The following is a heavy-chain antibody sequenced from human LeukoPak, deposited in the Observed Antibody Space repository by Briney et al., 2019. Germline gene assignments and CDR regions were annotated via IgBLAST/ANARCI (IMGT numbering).Heavy chain of an antibody. J-gene: IGHJ3*02. CDR3: ARGSFGAFDAFDI. CDR1: GYTFTGYY. D-gene: IGHD3-3*01. CDR2: INPNSGGT. V-gene: IGHV1-2*02. Sequence: ASVKVSCKASGYTFTGYYMHWVRQAPGQGLEWIGWINPNSGGTNYAQKFQGRVTMTRNTSISTAYMELSSLRSEDTAVYYCARGSFGAFDAFDIWGQGTMVTVSS.